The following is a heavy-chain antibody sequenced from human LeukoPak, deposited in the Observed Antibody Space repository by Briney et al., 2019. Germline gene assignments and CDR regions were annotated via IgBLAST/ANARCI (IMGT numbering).Heavy chain of an antibody. CDR2: INPNSGGT. Sequence: GASVKVSCKASGYTFTGYYMHWLRQAPAQGLEWMGWINPNSGGTNYAQKFQGRVTMTRDTSISTAYMELSRLRSDDTAVYYCARDTYCSSTSCSGGYYYYYMDVWGKGTTVTVSS. D-gene: IGHD2-2*01. J-gene: IGHJ6*03. CDR1: GYTFTGYY. V-gene: IGHV1-2*02. CDR3: ARDTYCSSTSCSGGYYYYYMDV.